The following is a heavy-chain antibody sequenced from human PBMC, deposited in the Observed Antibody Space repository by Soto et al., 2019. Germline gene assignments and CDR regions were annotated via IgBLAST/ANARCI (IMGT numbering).Heavy chain of an antibody. CDR1: GFPFSWAG. J-gene: IGHJ3*01. CDR2: VSGDGRDI. V-gene: IGHV3-33*01. Sequence: QVQLVQSGGGAVLPGNSLRLSCAASGFPFSWAGMHWLRQTPGKGLEWVAVVSGDGRDIDYAESVRGRFSISRDNPKSTLYLQMNNLGVEDRAIYYFARGLNKAAGGAFDVWGQGTQVIVSS. CDR3: ARGLNKAAGGAFDV. D-gene: IGHD3-16*01.